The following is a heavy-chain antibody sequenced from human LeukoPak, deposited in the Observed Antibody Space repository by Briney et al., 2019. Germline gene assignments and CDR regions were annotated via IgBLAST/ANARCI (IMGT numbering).Heavy chain of an antibody. V-gene: IGHV4-34*01. J-gene: IGHJ4*02. CDR1: GGSFSGYY. Sequence: SETLSLTCAVYGGSFSGYYWSWIRQPPGKGLEWIGSIYYSGSTYYNPSLKSRVTIPVDTSKNQFSLKLSSVTAADAAVYYCARRGLGANPNDYWGQGTLVTVSS. CDR2: IYYSGST. D-gene: IGHD1-26*01. CDR3: ARRGLGANPNDY.